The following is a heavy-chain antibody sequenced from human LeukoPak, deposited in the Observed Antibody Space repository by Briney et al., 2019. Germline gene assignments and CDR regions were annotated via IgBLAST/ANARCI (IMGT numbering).Heavy chain of an antibody. J-gene: IGHJ6*03. D-gene: IGHD3-3*01. CDR3: ARVGYYDFWSGYFSYYYYMDV. Sequence: EASVKVSCKASGYTFTGYYMHWVRQAPGQGLEWMGWINPNSGGTNYAQKFQGRVTMTRDTSISTAYMKLSRLRSDDTAVYYCARVGYYDFWSGYFSYYYYMDVWGKGTTVTVSS. CDR1: GYTFTGYY. V-gene: IGHV1-2*02. CDR2: INPNSGGT.